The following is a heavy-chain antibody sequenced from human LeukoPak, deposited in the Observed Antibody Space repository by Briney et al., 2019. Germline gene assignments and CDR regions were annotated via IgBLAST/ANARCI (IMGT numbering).Heavy chain of an antibody. CDR2: IYYSGST. CDR1: GGSISTYY. J-gene: IGHJ6*02. D-gene: IGHD2-15*01. Sequence: SETLSLTCTVSGGSISTYYWSWIRQPPGKGLEWLGYIYYSGSTNYNPSLKNRVTISVDKSKNQFSLKLSSVTAADTAVYYCARAGYCSGSSCYYYGMDVWGQGTTVTVSS. CDR3: ARAGYCSGSSCYYYGMDV. V-gene: IGHV4-59*01.